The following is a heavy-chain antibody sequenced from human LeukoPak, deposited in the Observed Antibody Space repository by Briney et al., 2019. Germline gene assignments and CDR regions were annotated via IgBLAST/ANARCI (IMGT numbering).Heavy chain of an antibody. D-gene: IGHD1-1*01. CDR1: GYTITGYY. CDR2: INPNSGDT. CDR3: ARDRHWNQGNFDY. J-gene: IGHJ4*02. V-gene: IGHV1-2*02. Sequence: ASVKVSCKASGYTITGYYIHWVRQAPGQGLEWMGWINPNSGDTNYAQKFQGRVIMTRDTSINTAFMELSRLRSDDTAVYYCARDRHWNQGNFDYWGQGTLVTVSS.